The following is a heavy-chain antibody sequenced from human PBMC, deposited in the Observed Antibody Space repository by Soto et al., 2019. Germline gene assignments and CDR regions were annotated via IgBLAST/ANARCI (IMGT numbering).Heavy chain of an antibody. CDR2: IIPSFGTP. J-gene: IGHJ5*02. D-gene: IGHD1-26*01. CDR3: ARGSSSTVGPTGWFDP. CDR1: GGSFSSYA. V-gene: IGHV1-69*01. Sequence: QVQLVQSGDEVKKPGSSVKVSCKASGGSFSSYAFSWVRQAPGQGLEWMGGIIPSFGTPNYAQRFQGRVTSSADECTTTVSLDLRRLRSEDTAVYYCARGSSSTVGPTGWFDPWGQGTLVTVSS.